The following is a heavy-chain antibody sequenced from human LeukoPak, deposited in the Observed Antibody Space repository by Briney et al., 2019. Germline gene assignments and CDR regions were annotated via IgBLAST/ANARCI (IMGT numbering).Heavy chain of an antibody. CDR1: GYTFTSNH. V-gene: IGHV1-46*01. Sequence: GASVKVSCKASGYTFTSNHTHWVRQAPGQGLEWMGIINPSGGRTSYAQKVQGRVTMTRDTSTSTVYMELRSLRSDDTAVYYCAVQVAGTVYWGQGTLVTVSS. J-gene: IGHJ4*02. D-gene: IGHD6-19*01. CDR3: AVQVAGTVY. CDR2: INPSGGRT.